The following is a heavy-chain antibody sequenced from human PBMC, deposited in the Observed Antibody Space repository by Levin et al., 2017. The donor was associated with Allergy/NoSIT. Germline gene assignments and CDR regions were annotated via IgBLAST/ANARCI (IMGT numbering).Heavy chain of an antibody. Sequence: GGSLRLSCAASGFTFSSYAMSWVRQAPGKGLQWLSGISGNGGSTNCAVSVKGRFTISRDNSRNTLFLLMNSLRADDTAVYFCTKGSAGSLQNLNFGYWGQGALVTVSS. CDR2: ISGNGGST. J-gene: IGHJ4*02. D-gene: IGHD4-23*01. CDR1: GFTFSSYA. CDR3: TKGSAGSLQNLNFGY. V-gene: IGHV3-23*01.